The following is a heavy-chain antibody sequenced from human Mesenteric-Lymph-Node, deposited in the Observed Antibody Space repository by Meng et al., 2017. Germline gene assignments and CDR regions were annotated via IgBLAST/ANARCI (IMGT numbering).Heavy chain of an antibody. CDR3: ARDYYGSGTEVPLIDY. D-gene: IGHD3-10*01. CDR1: GCTFNRYN. J-gene: IGHJ4*02. V-gene: IGHV1-46*02. CDR2: INPSGGST. Sequence: ASVKVSCKTSGCTFNRYNVNWVRQATGQGLEWMGIINPSGGSTSYAQKFQGRVTMTRDTSTSTVYMELSSLRSEDTAVYYCARDYYGSGTEVPLIDYWGQGTLVTVSS.